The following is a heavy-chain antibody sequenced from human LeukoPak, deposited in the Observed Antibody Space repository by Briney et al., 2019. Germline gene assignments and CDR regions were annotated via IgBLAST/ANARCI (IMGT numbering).Heavy chain of an antibody. V-gene: IGHV1-18*01. Sequence: ASVKVSCKASGYTFTGYGISWVRQAPGQGLEWMGWISAYNGNTNYAQKLQGRVTMTTDTSTSTAYMELRSLRSDDTAVYYCARGVIFGVVLDAFDIWGQGTMVTVSS. D-gene: IGHD3-3*01. CDR1: GYTFTGYG. CDR3: ARGVIFGVVLDAFDI. CDR2: ISAYNGNT. J-gene: IGHJ3*02.